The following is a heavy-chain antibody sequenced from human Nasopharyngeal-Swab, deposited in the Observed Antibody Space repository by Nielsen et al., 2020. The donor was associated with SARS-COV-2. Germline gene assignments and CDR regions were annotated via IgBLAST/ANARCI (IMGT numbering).Heavy chain of an antibody. CDR2: ISSNGGST. CDR3: ARDSRQWLRFYAFDI. V-gene: IGHV3-64*04. CDR1: GFTFSSYA. D-gene: IGHD5-12*01. Sequence: GGSLRLSCSASGFTFSSYAMHWVRQAPGKGLEYVSAISSNGGSTYYADSVKGRFTISRDNAKNSLYLQMNSLRAEDTAVYYCARDSRQWLRFYAFDIWGQGTMVTVSS. J-gene: IGHJ3*02.